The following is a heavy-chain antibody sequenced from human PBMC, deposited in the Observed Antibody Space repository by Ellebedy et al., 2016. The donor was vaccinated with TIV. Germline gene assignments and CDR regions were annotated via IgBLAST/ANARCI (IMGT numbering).Heavy chain of an antibody. CDR2: INPDGSAE. J-gene: IGHJ4*02. Sequence: PGGSLRLSCAASGFIISGDWMSWVRQAPGKGLEWVAHINPDGSAEYYVDSVKGRFTISRDNAKNSLYLQMNRLRDEDTAVYHCVRRAVDYWGQGTLVTVSS. CDR1: GFIISGDW. V-gene: IGHV3-7*01. CDR3: VRRAVDY.